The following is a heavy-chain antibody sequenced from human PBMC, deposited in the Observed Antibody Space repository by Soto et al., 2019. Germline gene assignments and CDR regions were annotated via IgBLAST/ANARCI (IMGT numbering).Heavy chain of an antibody. Sequence: EVRLVESGGGLVQPGESLRLSCAASGFTFSSYWMHWIRQASGKGLMWVARVSSDGDNTVYATSVQGRVTISRDNAKNTLYLQMNRLSDEGTAVYYCVRGLPNFSACESWGLGALVTVSS. CDR1: GFTFSSYW. J-gene: IGHJ5*02. D-gene: IGHD5-12*01. V-gene: IGHV3-74*01. CDR3: VRGLPNFSACES. CDR2: VSSDGDNT.